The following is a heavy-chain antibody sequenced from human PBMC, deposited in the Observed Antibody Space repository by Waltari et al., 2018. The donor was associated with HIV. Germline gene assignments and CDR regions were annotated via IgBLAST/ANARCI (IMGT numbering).Heavy chain of an antibody. CDR1: GFNFDDYA. CDR2: ISWNSDTI. Sequence: EVQLVESGGDLVQPGGSLRLSCAASGFNFDDYAMHWVRQPPGKGLEGVSGISWNSDTIGYAYSVKGRFTISRDNAKNSLSLEMNSLRAEDMALYYCVKVGMAAVTSYAIDIWGQGTMVTVSS. CDR3: VKVGMAAVTSYAIDI. D-gene: IGHD4-17*01. J-gene: IGHJ3*02. V-gene: IGHV3-9*03.